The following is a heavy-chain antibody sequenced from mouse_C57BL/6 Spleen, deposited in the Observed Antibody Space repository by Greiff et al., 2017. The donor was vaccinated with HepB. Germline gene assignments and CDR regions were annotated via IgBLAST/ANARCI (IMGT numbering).Heavy chain of an antibody. J-gene: IGHJ1*03. CDR3: ARRHDV. Sequence: EVQLKESGGDLVKPGGSLKLSCAASGFTFSSYGMSWVRQTPDKRLEWVATISSGGSYTYYPDSVKGRFTISRDNAKNTLYLQMSSLKSEDTAMYYCARRHDVWGTGTTVTVSS. CDR1: GFTFSSYG. CDR2: ISSGGSYT. V-gene: IGHV5-6*01.